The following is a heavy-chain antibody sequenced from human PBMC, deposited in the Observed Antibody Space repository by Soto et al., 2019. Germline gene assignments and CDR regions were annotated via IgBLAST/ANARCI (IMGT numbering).Heavy chain of an antibody. CDR3: SRVGVTLRRDYFDY. Sequence: GGSLRLSCAVSGFTFSSYVMSWVRQAPGKGLEWVSVISGTGSSTYNADSVKGRFTISRDNSKNTLYLQMNSLRAEDTAVYYCSRVGVTLRRDYFDYWGQGTLVTVSS. CDR2: ISGTGSST. CDR1: GFTFSSYV. D-gene: IGHD1-26*01. J-gene: IGHJ4*02. V-gene: IGHV3-23*01.